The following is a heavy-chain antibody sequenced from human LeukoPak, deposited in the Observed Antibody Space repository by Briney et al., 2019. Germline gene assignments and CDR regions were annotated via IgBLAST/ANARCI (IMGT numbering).Heavy chain of an antibody. D-gene: IGHD6-13*01. CDR3: ARVSSLYSSSWNFDY. J-gene: IGHJ4*02. Sequence: SVKVSCKASGGTFSSYAISWVRQAPGQGLEWMGGIIPIFGTANYAQKFQGRVTITADESTSTAYMELSSLRSEDTAVYYCARVSSLYSSSWNFDYWGQGTLVTVSS. V-gene: IGHV1-69*01. CDR1: GGTFSSYA. CDR2: IIPIFGTA.